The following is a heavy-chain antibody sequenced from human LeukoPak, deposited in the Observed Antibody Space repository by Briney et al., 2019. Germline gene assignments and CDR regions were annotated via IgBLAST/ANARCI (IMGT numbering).Heavy chain of an antibody. J-gene: IGHJ4*02. Sequence: ASVKVSCKASGYTFTSYGISWVRQAPGQGLEWMGWISACNGNTDYAQKFQGRVTMTTDTSTSTAYMDLRSLRSDDTAVYYCARVGAYCTSTSCFDYWGLGTLVTVSS. CDR2: ISACNGNT. CDR1: GYTFTSYG. CDR3: ARVGAYCTSTSCFDY. V-gene: IGHV1-18*01. D-gene: IGHD2-2*01.